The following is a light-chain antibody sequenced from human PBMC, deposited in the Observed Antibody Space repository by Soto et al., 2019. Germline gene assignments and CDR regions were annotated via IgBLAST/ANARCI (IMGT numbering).Light chain of an antibody. V-gene: IGLV2-8*01. Sequence: QSALTQPPSASGSPGQSVTISCTGTSNDVGNYNYVSWYQQHPDKAPKVLISEVSKRPSGVPDRFSGSKSGNMASLTVSGLQAEDEADYYCSSYSGTNNLLIFGGGTKVTVL. J-gene: IGLJ2*01. CDR3: SSYSGTNNLLI. CDR1: SNDVGNYNY. CDR2: EVS.